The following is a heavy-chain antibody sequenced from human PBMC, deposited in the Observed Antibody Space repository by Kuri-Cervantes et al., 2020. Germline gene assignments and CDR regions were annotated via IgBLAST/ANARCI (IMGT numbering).Heavy chain of an antibody. J-gene: IGHJ4*02. CDR3: ARARTPPYYFDY. Sequence: ASVKVSSKASGYTFTSYDINWVRQATGQGLEWMGWMNPNSGNTGYAQKFQGRVTMTRNTSISTAYMELSSLRSEDTAVYYCARARTPPYYFDYWGQGTLVTVSS. V-gene: IGHV1-8*01. CDR2: MNPNSGNT. CDR1: GYTFTSYD.